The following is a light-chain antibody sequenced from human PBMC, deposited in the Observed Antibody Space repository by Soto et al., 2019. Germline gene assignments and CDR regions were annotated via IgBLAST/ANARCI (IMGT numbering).Light chain of an antibody. Sequence: EIVLTQSPGTLSLSPGERATLSCRASQSVSSSYLAWYQQKPGQAPRLLIYDASSRATGIPDRFSGSGSGTDFTITISRLEPEDFAVYFCQQYGRSPYTFDQGNKLEI. CDR3: QQYGRSPYT. CDR1: QSVSSSY. V-gene: IGKV3-20*01. CDR2: DAS. J-gene: IGKJ2*01.